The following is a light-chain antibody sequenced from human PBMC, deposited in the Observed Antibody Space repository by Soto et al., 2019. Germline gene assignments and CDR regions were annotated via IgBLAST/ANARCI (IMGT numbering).Light chain of an antibody. J-gene: IGKJ5*01. V-gene: IGKV1-5*01. Sequence: DIQLTQTPSTLSASVGDEVTITCRASQTISRWLALYQQKPGRAPKLLIYDASTLESGVPSRFSGSGSETEFSLTISRPQPDDFATYFCHSRAFGQGTRLEIK. CDR3: HSRA. CDR2: DAS. CDR1: QTISRW.